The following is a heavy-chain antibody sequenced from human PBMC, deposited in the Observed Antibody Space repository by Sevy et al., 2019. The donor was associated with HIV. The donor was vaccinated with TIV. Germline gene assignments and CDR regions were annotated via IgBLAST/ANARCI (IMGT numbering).Heavy chain of an antibody. Sequence: SETLSLTCAVYGESFSGYYWHWVRQPPGKGLEWIGEINHTGSTNYNPSLKSRVNISVDTSKNQFSLKLSSVTAADTAVYYCARGRSDSSSYYPRRRAEYFQHWGQGTLVTVSS. J-gene: IGHJ1*01. D-gene: IGHD3-22*01. CDR2: INHTGST. V-gene: IGHV4-34*01. CDR3: ARGRSDSSSYYPRRRAEYFQH. CDR1: GESFSGYY.